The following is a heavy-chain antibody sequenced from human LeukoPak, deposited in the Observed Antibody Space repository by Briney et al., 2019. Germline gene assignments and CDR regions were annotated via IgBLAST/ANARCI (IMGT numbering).Heavy chain of an antibody. Sequence: PSETLSLTCTVSGGSISSSSYYWGWIRQPAGKGLEWIGRIYNSGSANYNPSLKSRVTISVDTSKNQFSLRLSSVTAADTAVYYCARAIDYGDSYFDYWGQGTLVTVSS. CDR3: ARAIDYGDSYFDY. J-gene: IGHJ4*02. D-gene: IGHD4-17*01. V-gene: IGHV4-61*02. CDR2: IYNSGSA. CDR1: GGSISSSSYY.